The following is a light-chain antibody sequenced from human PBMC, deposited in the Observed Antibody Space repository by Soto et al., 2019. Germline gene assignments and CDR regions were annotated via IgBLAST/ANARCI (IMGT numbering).Light chain of an antibody. CDR1: QDISTW. CDR2: AAS. Sequence: DIQMTQSPSSLSASVGDRVTITCRASQDISTWLAWYQQKPEKAPKSLSYAASSLQSGFPSRFSGSGSGTDFTLTISSLQPEDFATYYCQQYNSYPLTFGGGTKVVIK. V-gene: IGKV1D-16*01. J-gene: IGKJ4*01. CDR3: QQYNSYPLT.